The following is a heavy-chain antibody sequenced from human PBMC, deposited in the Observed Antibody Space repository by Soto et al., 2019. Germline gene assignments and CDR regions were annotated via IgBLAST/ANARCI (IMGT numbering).Heavy chain of an antibody. J-gene: IGHJ1*01. CDR1: GFTFDDYA. D-gene: IGHD6-13*01. CDR2: INWNSGSI. CDR3: VKDESINWYSGHFRH. V-gene: IGHV3-9*01. Sequence: PXGSLRLSCAASGFTFDDYAMHWVRQVPGKGLEWVSGINWNSGSIGYADSVKGRFAISRDNAKNSLHLQMNSLRAEDTAFYYCVKDESINWYSGHFRHWGQGTLVTVSS.